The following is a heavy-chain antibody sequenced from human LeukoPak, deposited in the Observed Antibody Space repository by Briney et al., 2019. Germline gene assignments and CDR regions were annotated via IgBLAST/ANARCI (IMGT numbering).Heavy chain of an antibody. D-gene: IGHD3-3*01. CDR3: ARGYTIFGVVNDYYYYYMDV. CDR1: GYTFISYG. V-gene: IGHV1-18*01. J-gene: IGHJ6*03. Sequence: GASVKVSCKVSGYTFISYGISWVRQAPGQGLEWMGWISTYNGNTNYAQKLQGRVTMTTDTSTSTAYMELRSLRSDDTAVYYCARGYTIFGVVNDYYYYYMDVWGKGTTVTVSS. CDR2: ISTYNGNT.